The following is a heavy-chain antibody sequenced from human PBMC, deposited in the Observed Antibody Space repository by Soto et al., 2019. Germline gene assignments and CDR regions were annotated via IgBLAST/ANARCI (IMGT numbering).Heavy chain of an antibody. V-gene: IGHV3-53*01. D-gene: IGHD4-17*01. CDR1: GFTVSSNY. CDR2: IYSGGST. Sequence: GGSLRLSCAASGFTVSSNYMSWVRQAPGKGLEWVSVIYSGGSTYYADSVKGRFTISRDNSKNTLYLQMNSLRAEDTAVYYCARERPHYGDYDDYWGQGTLVTVSS. J-gene: IGHJ4*02. CDR3: ARERPHYGDYDDY.